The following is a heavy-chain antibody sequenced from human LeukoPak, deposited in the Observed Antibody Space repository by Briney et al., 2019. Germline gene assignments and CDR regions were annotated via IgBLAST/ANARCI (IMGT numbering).Heavy chain of an antibody. J-gene: IGHJ4*02. CDR1: GFTVSSNY. V-gene: IGHV3-66*01. CDR3: ARDLRWELLGRGGNFDY. CDR2: IYSGGSI. Sequence: GGSLRLSCAASGFTVSSNYMSWVRQAPGKGLEWVSVIYSGGSIYYADSVKGRFTISRDNSKNTLYLQMNSLRAEDTAVYYCARDLRWELLGRGGNFDYWGQGTLVTVSS. D-gene: IGHD1-26*01.